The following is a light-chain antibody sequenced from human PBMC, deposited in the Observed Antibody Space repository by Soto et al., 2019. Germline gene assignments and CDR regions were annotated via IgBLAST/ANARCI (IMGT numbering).Light chain of an antibody. V-gene: IGKV3-11*01. Sequence: EIVLTQSPATLSVSPGERATLSFRASQSVGSNLVWYQQKPGQTPRLLIYGASTRATGIPARFSGSGSGTDFTLTISSLEPEDFAVYYCQQRSNWPPTFGQGTRLEIK. CDR2: GAS. CDR1: QSVGSN. J-gene: IGKJ5*01. CDR3: QQRSNWPPT.